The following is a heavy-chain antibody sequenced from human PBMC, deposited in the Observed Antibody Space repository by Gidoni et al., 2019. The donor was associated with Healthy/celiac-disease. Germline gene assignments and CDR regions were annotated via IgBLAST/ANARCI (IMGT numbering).Heavy chain of an antibody. J-gene: IGHJ6*02. V-gene: IGHV3-30*04. CDR2: ISYDGSYK. CDR3: AREGGVLYCSSTSCGGPHGMDV. CDR1: GCTVRRYA. D-gene: IGHD2-2*01. Sequence: QVQLVESGGGVVQPGRSRRRSCAASGCTVRRYAMHWVGQAPGKGLEWVAVISYDGSYKYYAYSVKGRFTISSDNSKNTLYLQMNSLRAEDTAVYYCAREGGVLYCSSTSCGGPHGMDVWGQGTTVTVSS.